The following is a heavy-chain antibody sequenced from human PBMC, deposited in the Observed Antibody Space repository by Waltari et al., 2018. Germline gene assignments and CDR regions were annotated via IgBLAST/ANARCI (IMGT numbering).Heavy chain of an antibody. J-gene: IGHJ1*01. D-gene: IGHD4-17*01. CDR3: ASTTVTTGYFQH. Sequence: QVQLVQSGAEVKKPGSSVKVSCKASGGTFSSFSISWVRQAPGQGLEWMGGIIPILGIGKYAQKFQGRITITADKSTSTAYMELSSLRSEDTAVYYCASTTVTTGYFQHWGQGTLVTVSS. CDR1: GGTFSSFS. V-gene: IGHV1-69*10. CDR2: IIPILGIG.